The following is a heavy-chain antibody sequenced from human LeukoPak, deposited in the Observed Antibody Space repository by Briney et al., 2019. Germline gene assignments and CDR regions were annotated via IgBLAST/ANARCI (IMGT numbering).Heavy chain of an antibody. J-gene: IGHJ4*02. CDR1: GGSISNGGYY. Sequence: SQTLSLTCTVSGGSISNGGYYWSWIRQPPGKGLEWIGYIYHSGSTYYNPSLKSRVTISVDKSKNYFSLKLSSVTAADTAVYYCARDLNNEWLRGYYFDYWGQGTLVTVSS. CDR2: IYHSGST. D-gene: IGHD5-12*01. CDR3: ARDLNNEWLRGYYFDY. V-gene: IGHV4-30-2*01.